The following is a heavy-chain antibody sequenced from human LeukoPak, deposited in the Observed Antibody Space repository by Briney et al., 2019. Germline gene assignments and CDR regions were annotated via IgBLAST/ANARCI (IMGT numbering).Heavy chain of an antibody. CDR3: ARVRYCSGGSCYKGAFDI. CDR1: GGSISSYY. Sequence: PSETLSLTCTVSGGSISSYYWSWIRQPPGMGLEWIGYIYYSGSTNYNPSLKSRVTISVDTSKNQFSLKLSSVTAADTAVYYCARVRYCSGGSCYKGAFDIWGQGTMVTVSS. V-gene: IGHV4-59*01. D-gene: IGHD2-15*01. J-gene: IGHJ3*02. CDR2: IYYSGST.